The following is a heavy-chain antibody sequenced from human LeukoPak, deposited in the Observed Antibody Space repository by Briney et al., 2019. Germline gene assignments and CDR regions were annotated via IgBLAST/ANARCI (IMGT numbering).Heavy chain of an antibody. V-gene: IGHV1-18*04. J-gene: IGHJ4*02. Sequence: VASVKVSCKASDYTFTSYGISWVRQAPGQGLEWMGWINTYTGNTNYAQKLQGRVSMTTDTSTRTAYMELRSLRSDDTAMYYCARQAGGYSSGWYQLHFDYWGPGTLVIVSS. CDR2: INTYTGNT. D-gene: IGHD6-19*01. CDR3: ARQAGGYSSGWYQLHFDY. CDR1: DYTFTSYG.